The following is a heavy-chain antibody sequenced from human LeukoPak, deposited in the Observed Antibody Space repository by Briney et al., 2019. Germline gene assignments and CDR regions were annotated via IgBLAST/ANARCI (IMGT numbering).Heavy chain of an antibody. V-gene: IGHV2-5*01. D-gene: IGHD1-26*01. J-gene: IGHJ4*02. Sequence: ESGPTLVKPTQTLTLTCTFSGFSLSTSGVGVGWIRQPPGKALEWLALIYWNDDKRYSPSLKSRRTITKDTSKNQVVLTMTNMDPVDTATYYCAHRQPLMGATVGTFDYWGQGTLVTVSS. CDR2: IYWNDDK. CDR1: GFSLSTSGVG. CDR3: AHRQPLMGATVGTFDY.